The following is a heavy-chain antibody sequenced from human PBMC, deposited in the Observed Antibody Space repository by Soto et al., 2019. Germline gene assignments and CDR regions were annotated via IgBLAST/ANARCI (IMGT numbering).Heavy chain of an antibody. CDR1: GFTFSGYA. CDR2: ISYDGSNK. CDR3: ARDLVGATLTNDAFDI. J-gene: IGHJ3*02. V-gene: IGHV3-30-3*01. D-gene: IGHD1-26*01. Sequence: AGSLTLSSAASGFTFSGYAMDWVCQAPGKELEWVAVISYDGSNKYYADSAKGRFTISRDNSKNTLYLQRNSLRAKDTAVYYCARDLVGATLTNDAFDIWGQGTMVTVSS.